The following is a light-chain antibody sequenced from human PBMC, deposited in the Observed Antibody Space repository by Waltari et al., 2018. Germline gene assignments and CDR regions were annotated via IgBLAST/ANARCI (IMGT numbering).Light chain of an antibody. CDR3: SSYAGSYIFTV. V-gene: IGLV2-11*01. CDR2: YVS. J-gene: IGLJ2*01. Sequence: QSALTQPRSVSGSPGQSVTIPSTGTTSDVGGYNYVPWHQQHPGKAPKVLIYYVSKRPSGVPDRFSGSKSGNTASLTISGLQAEDEADYYCSSYAGSYIFTVFGGGTKLTVL. CDR1: TSDVGGYNY.